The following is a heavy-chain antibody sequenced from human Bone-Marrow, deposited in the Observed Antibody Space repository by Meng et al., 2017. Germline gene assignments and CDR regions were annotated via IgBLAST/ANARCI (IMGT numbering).Heavy chain of an antibody. D-gene: IGHD3-3*01. CDR2: ISSSGSTI. J-gene: IGHJ6*02. CDR1: GFTFSSYE. Sequence: GGSLRLSCAASGFTFSSYEMNWVRQAPGKGLEWVSYISSSGSTIYYADSVKGRFTISRDNAKNSLYLQMNSLRAEDTAVYYCASNTIFGVVIPYYYYGMDVWGQGTTVTVSS. CDR3: ASNTIFGVVIPYYYYGMDV. V-gene: IGHV3-48*03.